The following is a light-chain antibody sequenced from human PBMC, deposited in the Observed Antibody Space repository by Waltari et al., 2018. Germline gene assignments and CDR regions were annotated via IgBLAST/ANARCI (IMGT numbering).Light chain of an antibody. CDR2: DDS. CDR3: QVWDGSSDHYV. J-gene: IGLJ1*01. Sequence: SYVLAQPASVSVAPGKTARITCEGPNIGSKNVQRYQLRPGQAPVLVVHDDSDRPSGIPERFSGSNSGNTATLIISGVEAGDEADYFCQVWDGSSDHYVFGTGTAVTV. CDR1: NIGSKN. V-gene: IGLV3-21*03.